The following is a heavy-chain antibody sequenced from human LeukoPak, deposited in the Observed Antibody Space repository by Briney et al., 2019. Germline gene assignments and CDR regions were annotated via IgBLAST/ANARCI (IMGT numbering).Heavy chain of an antibody. V-gene: IGHV4-34*01. Sequence: SETLSLTCAVYGGSFSGYYWSWIRQPPGKGLEWIGEINHSGSTNYNPSLKSRVTISVDTSKNQFSLKLSSVTAADTAVYYCASPKEVVLWGQGTLVTVSS. CDR1: GGSFSGYY. D-gene: IGHD2-2*01. CDR2: INHSGST. CDR3: ASPKEVVL. J-gene: IGHJ4*02.